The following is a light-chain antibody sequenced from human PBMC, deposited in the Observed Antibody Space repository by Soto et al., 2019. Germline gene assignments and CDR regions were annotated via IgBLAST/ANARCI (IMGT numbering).Light chain of an antibody. CDR3: SSYTTANTYV. CDR1: SSDVGGYEY. Sequence: QSALTQPASVSGSPGQSITISCTGTSSDVGGYEYVSWYQHHPGKAPKLMIYEVSNRPSGVSHRFSGSKSGNTASLTISGLQAEDEAAYYCSSYTTANTYVFGTGTKLTVL. J-gene: IGLJ1*01. CDR2: EVS. V-gene: IGLV2-14*01.